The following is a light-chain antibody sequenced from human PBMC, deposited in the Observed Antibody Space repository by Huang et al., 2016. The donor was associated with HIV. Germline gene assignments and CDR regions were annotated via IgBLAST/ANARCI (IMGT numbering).Light chain of an antibody. J-gene: IGKJ2*01. Sequence: DIVMTQSPDTLAVSLGERAAINCKSSQNILYQSNNKRFLALYQHKPVQTPQLNTYLASVREIVLPDRFSGSGSGTNCTLTIISRLPDNVAIYYGQQIYTPPYTFGQGTKREIK. V-gene: IGKV4-1*01. CDR3: QQIYTPPYT. CDR1: QNILYQSNNKRF. CDR2: LAS.